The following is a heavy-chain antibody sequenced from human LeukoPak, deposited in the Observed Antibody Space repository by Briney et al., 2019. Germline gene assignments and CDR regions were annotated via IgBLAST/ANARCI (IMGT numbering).Heavy chain of an antibody. V-gene: IGHV3-7*01. Sequence: GGSLRLSCAASGFTFSSYWMSWVRQAPGKGLEWVSNIKQDGSEKYYVDSVKGRFTISRDNAKNSLYLQMNSLRAEDTAVYYCARSMSRTTIFGVLDGWGKGTTVTVSS. CDR3: ARSMSRTTIFGVLDG. CDR2: IKQDGSEK. CDR1: GFTFSSYW. J-gene: IGHJ6*04. D-gene: IGHD3-3*01.